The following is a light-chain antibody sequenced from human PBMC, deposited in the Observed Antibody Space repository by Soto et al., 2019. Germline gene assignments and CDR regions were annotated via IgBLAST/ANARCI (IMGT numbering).Light chain of an antibody. CDR2: AAS. J-gene: IGKJ4*01. CDR1: QSLGIW. CDR3: QQVNTYPST. V-gene: IGKV1-5*02. Sequence: DIQMTHSPSTLSASVGDSVTIISRASQSLGIWLAWHQQKPGKAPKLLIYAASTLQSGVTSRFSGSGSGTDFTLTISSLQPEDFATYYCQQVNTYPSTFGEGTKVDI.